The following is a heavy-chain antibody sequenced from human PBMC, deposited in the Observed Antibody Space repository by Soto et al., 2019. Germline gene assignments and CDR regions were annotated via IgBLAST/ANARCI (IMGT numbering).Heavy chain of an antibody. CDR3: ATDTGTTEMTKPDYYMDV. CDR1: GASISSTSYY. V-gene: IGHV4-39*02. D-gene: IGHD1-1*01. Sequence: QLQLQESGPGLVKPSETLSLTCTVSGASISSTSYYWGWIRQPPGKGLEWIGSIHHSGTTYYNPSLKSRVTISVDTSKNHFSLRLTSVTAADTAVYYCATDTGTTEMTKPDYYMDVWGKGTTVTVSS. J-gene: IGHJ6*03. CDR2: IHHSGTT.